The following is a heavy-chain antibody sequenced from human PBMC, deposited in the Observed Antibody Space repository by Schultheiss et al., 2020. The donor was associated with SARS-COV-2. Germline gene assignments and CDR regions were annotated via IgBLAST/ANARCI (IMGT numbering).Heavy chain of an antibody. CDR1: GFTFSSYW. D-gene: IGHD1-14*01. CDR2: ISYDGSNK. Sequence: GGSLRLSCAASGFTFSSYWMSWVRQAPGKGLEWVAVISYDGSNKYYADSVKGRFTISRDNSKNTLYLQVNSLRAEDTAVYYCARGEPSHDYWGQGTRVTVSS. J-gene: IGHJ4*02. CDR3: ARGEPSHDY. V-gene: IGHV3-30-3*01.